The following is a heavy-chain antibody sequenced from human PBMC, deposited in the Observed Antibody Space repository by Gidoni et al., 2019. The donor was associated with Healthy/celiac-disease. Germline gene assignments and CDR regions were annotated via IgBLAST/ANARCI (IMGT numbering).Heavy chain of an antibody. CDR2: ISSSSSTI. CDR1: GFTFSSYS. J-gene: IGHJ6*02. CDR3: ARDQVVVAANIPYYYYGMDV. D-gene: IGHD2-15*01. Sequence: EVQLVESGGGLVKPGGSLRLSCAAPGFTFSSYSMTWVRQAPGKGLEWVSYISSSSSTIYYADSVKGRFTISRDNAKNSLYLQMNSLRDEDTAVYYCARDQVVVAANIPYYYYGMDVWGQGTTVTVSS. V-gene: IGHV3-48*02.